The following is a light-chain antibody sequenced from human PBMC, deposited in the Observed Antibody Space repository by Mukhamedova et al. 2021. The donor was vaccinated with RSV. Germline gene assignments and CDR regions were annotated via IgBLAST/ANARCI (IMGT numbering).Light chain of an antibody. CDR3: QQSYIAPIT. J-gene: IGKJ5*01. CDR2: AAA. V-gene: IGKV1-39*01. Sequence: WYQRRVHGRAPNLLIYAAAVLHDGVPSRFRGSGSGTNFTLTITSLQAEDFATYYCQQSYIAPITFGRGTRLDIK.